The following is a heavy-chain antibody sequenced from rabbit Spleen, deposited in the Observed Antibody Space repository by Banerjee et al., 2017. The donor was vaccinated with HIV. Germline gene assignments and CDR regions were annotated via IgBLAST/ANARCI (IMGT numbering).Heavy chain of an antibody. Sequence: QSLEESGGDLVKPGASLTLTCTASGFSFSSTYYMCWVRQPPGKGLEWIGCIYPGSSGTTYYASWAKGRFTISKTSSTTVTLQMTSLTAADTATYFCVRDSGDWCFDVWGPGTLVTVS. J-gene: IGHJ2*01. CDR1: GFSFSSTYY. V-gene: IGHV1S40*01. CDR3: VRDSGDWCFDV. CDR2: IYPGSSGTT. D-gene: IGHD1-1*01.